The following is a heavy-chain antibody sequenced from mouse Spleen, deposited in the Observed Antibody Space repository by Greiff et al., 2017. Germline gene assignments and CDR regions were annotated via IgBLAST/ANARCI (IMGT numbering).Heavy chain of an antibody. V-gene: IGHV1S130*01. CDR1: GYTFTSSW. Sequence: QVQLQQSGSVLVRPGASVKLSCKASGYTFTSSWMHWAKQRPGQGLEWIGEIHPNSGNTNYNEKFKGKATLTVDTSSSTAYVDLSSLTSEDSAVYYCARGSSYAMDYWGQGTSVTVSS. CDR3: ARGSSYAMDY. D-gene: IGHD1-1*01. CDR2: IHPNSGNT. J-gene: IGHJ4*01.